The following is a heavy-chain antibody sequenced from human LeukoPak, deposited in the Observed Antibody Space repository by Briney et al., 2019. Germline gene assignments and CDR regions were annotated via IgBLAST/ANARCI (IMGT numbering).Heavy chain of an antibody. D-gene: IGHD6-19*01. CDR1: GGSISGYY. Sequence: SETLSLTCTVSGGSISGYYWSWIRQAPGKGLEWIGYIHYTGTTNYNPSLKSRVTITVDTSKNQFFLWLTSVTAADTAVYYCARPYASGWYAAFRIWGQGTMITVSS. J-gene: IGHJ3*02. CDR3: ARPYASGWYAAFRI. V-gene: IGHV4-59*08. CDR2: IHYTGTT.